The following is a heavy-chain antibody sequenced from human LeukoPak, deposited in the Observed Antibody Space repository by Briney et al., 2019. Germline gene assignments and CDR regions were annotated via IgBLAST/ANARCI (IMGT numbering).Heavy chain of an antibody. Sequence: SETLSLTCTVSGGSISSYYWSWIRQPPGKGLEWIGYIYYTGSTNYNPSLKSRLTISVDTSKNQFSLKLSSVTAADTAVYYCARRAAMTTSYFDSWGQGTPVTVSS. CDR3: ARRAAMTTSYFDS. D-gene: IGHD5-18*01. J-gene: IGHJ4*02. CDR1: GGSISSYY. CDR2: IYYTGST. V-gene: IGHV4-59*08.